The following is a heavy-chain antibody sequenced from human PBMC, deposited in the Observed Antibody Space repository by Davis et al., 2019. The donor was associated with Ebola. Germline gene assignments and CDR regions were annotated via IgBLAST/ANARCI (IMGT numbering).Heavy chain of an antibody. J-gene: IGHJ4*02. CDR2: ISYDGSNK. V-gene: IGHV3-30-3*01. Sequence: GESLKISCAASGFTFSSYAMHWVRQAPGKGLEWVAVISYDGSNKYYADSVKGRFTISRDNSKNTLYLQMNSLRGEDTAVYYCLKDIGIAAAGTTMAGDYWGQGTLVTVSS. D-gene: IGHD6-13*01. CDR1: GFTFSSYA. CDR3: LKDIGIAAAGTTMAGDY.